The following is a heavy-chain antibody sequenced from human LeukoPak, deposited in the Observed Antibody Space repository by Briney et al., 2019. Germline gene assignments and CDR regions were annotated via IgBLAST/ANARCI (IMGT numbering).Heavy chain of an antibody. J-gene: IGHJ4*02. D-gene: IGHD3-3*01. CDR3: TRDFVF. Sequence: GGSLRLSCXXSGFAFSTYWMDWVRQAPGKGLEWVGNINQDGSVKHYVDSVRGRFTISRDNARNSVYLQMSALRVEDTAVYYCTRDFVFWGQGSLVTASS. CDR2: INQDGSVK. CDR1: GFAFSTYW. V-gene: IGHV3-7*01.